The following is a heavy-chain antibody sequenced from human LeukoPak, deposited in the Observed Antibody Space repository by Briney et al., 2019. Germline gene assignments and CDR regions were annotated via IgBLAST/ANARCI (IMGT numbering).Heavy chain of an antibody. CDR2: IYYSGST. V-gene: IGHV4-39*01. CDR3: ARYDYVWGSYRYTEAFDI. Sequence: ETLSLTCTVSGGSISSSSYYWGWIRQPPGKGLEWIGSIYYSGSTYYNPSLKSRVTISVDTSKNQFSLKLSSVTAADTAVYYCARYDYVWGSYRYTEAFDIWGQGTMVTVSS. J-gene: IGHJ3*02. D-gene: IGHD3-16*02. CDR1: GGSISSSSYY.